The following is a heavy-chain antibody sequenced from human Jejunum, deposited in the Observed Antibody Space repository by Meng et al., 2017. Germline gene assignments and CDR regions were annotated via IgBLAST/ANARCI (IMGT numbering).Heavy chain of an antibody. J-gene: IGHJ4*02. Sequence: ASVKVSCKTSGYTFTSYAIHWVRQPPGQGVEWVGWISPGNGDTRYSAKLQGRLNITRDTSASTAYMELMSLRSEDTAVNYCAKDLTHYYFDYWGQGTLVTVSS. CDR1: GYTFTSYA. V-gene: IGHV1-3*01. CDR3: AKDLTHYYFDY. CDR2: ISPGNGDT.